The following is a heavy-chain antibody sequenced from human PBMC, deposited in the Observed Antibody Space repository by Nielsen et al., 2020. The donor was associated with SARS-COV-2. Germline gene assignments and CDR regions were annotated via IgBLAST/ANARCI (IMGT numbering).Heavy chain of an antibody. CDR1: GYTFTSYY. CDR3: AREGGVGATGLDY. CDR2: INPSGGST. V-gene: IGHV1-46*01. Sequence: ASVKVSCKASGYTFTSYYMHWVRQAPGQGLEWMGIINPSGGSTSYAQKFQGRVTMTRDTSTSTVYMELNSLRAEDTAVYYCAREGGVGATGLDYWGQGTLVTVSS. J-gene: IGHJ4*02. D-gene: IGHD1-26*01.